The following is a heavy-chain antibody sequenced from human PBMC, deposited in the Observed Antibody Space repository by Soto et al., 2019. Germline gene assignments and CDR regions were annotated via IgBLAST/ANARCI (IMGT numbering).Heavy chain of an antibody. Sequence: QVQMQESGPGLVKPSQTLYLTCSVSGGSIIDSGSFYWNWIRQHPGKGLEWIGYIYYSGSTSYNRSLTSRATISLDTSKNQFSLKLTSVTAADTAIYYCARGEVVASNWFDPWGQGTLVTVSS. CDR1: GGSIIDSGSFY. D-gene: IGHD2-15*01. J-gene: IGHJ5*02. CDR2: IYYSGST. V-gene: IGHV4-31*03. CDR3: ARGEVVASNWFDP.